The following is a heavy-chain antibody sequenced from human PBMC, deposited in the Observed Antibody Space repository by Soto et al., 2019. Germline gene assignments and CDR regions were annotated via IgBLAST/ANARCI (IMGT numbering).Heavy chain of an antibody. J-gene: IGHJ6*02. CDR2: IYYSGST. V-gene: IGHV4-39*01. CDR1: GGSISSSSYY. Sequence: SETLSLTCTVSGGSISSSSYYWGCIRQPPGKGLEWIGSIYYSGSTYYNPSLKSRATISVDTSKNQFSLKLSSVTAADTAVYYCASWTAEIGMDVWGQGTTVTLSS. D-gene: IGHD2-21*02. CDR3: ASWTAEIGMDV.